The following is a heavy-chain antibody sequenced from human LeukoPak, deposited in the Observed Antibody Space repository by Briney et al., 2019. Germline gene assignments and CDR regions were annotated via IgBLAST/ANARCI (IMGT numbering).Heavy chain of an antibody. D-gene: IGHD2-8*02. CDR1: GFTFSDYY. CDR3: ARGLTVDY. CDR2: ISSSGSTL. Sequence: GGSLRLSWAASGFTFSDYYISWIRQAPGKGLEWVSYISSSGSTLYYADSVKDRFTISRDNAKNSLYLQMNSLRAEDTAVYYCARGLTVDYWGQGTLVTVSS. J-gene: IGHJ4*02. V-gene: IGHV3-11*04.